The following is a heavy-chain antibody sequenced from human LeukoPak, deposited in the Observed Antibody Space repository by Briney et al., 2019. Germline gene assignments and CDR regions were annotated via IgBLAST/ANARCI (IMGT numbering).Heavy chain of an antibody. D-gene: IGHD3-22*01. Sequence: SETLSLTCAVSGYSISSDNYRVWIRQPPGQGLEWTGGFYHSWSTYYNPSLKSLITMSVDTSKHQFSLKLSSVPAADTAVYYCARAPRDSSSSNYMRRFDSWGQGTLVTVSS. J-gene: IGHJ4*02. CDR1: GYSISSDNY. CDR2: FYHSWST. CDR3: ARAPRDSSSSNYMRRFDS. V-gene: IGHV4-38-2*01.